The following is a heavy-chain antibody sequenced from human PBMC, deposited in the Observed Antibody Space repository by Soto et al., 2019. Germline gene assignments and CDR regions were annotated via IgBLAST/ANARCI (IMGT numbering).Heavy chain of an antibody. D-gene: IGHD2-2*02. J-gene: IGHJ6*02. Sequence: GASVKVFCKASGYTFTSYGISWVRQAPGQGLEWMGWISAYNGNTNYAQKLQGRVTMTTDTSTSTAYMELRSLRSDDTAVYYCARSQYQLLYRYYYYGMDVWGQGTTVTVSS. CDR2: ISAYNGNT. CDR1: GYTFTSYG. V-gene: IGHV1-18*01. CDR3: ARSQYQLLYRYYYYGMDV.